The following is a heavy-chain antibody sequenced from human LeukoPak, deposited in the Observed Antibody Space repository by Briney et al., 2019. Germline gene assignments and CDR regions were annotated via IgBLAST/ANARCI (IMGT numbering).Heavy chain of an antibody. CDR1: GGTFSSYA. Sequence: SVKVSCKASGGTFSSYAISWVRQAPGQGLEWMGGIIPIFGTANYAQKFQGRVTITADESTSSAYMELSSLRSEDTAVYYCARDRDYYDSTYDAFDIWGQGTMVTVSS. V-gene: IGHV1-69*01. CDR2: IIPIFGTA. J-gene: IGHJ3*02. CDR3: ARDRDYYDSTYDAFDI. D-gene: IGHD3-22*01.